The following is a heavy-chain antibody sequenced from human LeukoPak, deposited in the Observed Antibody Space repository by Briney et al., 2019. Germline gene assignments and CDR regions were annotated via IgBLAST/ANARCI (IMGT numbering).Heavy chain of an antibody. CDR1: GYTFTDYH. V-gene: IGHV1-2*02. J-gene: IGHJ4*02. D-gene: IGHD4-23*01. CDR3: ARANTIMTTVVTSFDS. Sequence: ASVKVSFKASGYTFTDYHIHWVRQAPGQGLEWMGWIGPNSGGTDYAQKFQGRVTMTRDTSISTAYLVLSRLASDDTAVYYCARANTIMTTVVTSFDSWGQGTLVTVSS. CDR2: IGPNSGGT.